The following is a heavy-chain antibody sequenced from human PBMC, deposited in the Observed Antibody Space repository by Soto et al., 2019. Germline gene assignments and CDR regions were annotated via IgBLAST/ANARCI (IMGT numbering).Heavy chain of an antibody. V-gene: IGHV1-2*02. CDR1: GYTFTGYY. Sequence: ASVKVSCKASGYTFTGYYMHWVRQAPGQGLEWMGWINPNSGGTNYAQKFQGRVTMTRDTSISTAYMELSRLRSDDTAVYYCARDEVVPPPYYYYGMDVWGQGTTVTVSS. D-gene: IGHD2-2*01. CDR2: INPNSGGT. J-gene: IGHJ6*02. CDR3: ARDEVVPPPYYYYGMDV.